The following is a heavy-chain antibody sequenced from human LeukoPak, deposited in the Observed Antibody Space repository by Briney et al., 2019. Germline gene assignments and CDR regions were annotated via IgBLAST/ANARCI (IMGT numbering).Heavy chain of an antibody. J-gene: IGHJ3*02. CDR3: ARDHPTYYYDSSGYPDAFDI. D-gene: IGHD3-22*01. Sequence: GGSLRLSCAASGFTFSSYSMNWVRQAPGKGLEWVSSISSSSSYIYYADSVKGRFTISRDNAKNSLYLQMNSLRAEDTAVYYCARDHPTYYYDSSGYPDAFDIWGQGTMVIVSS. CDR1: GFTFSSYS. V-gene: IGHV3-21*01. CDR2: ISSSSSYI.